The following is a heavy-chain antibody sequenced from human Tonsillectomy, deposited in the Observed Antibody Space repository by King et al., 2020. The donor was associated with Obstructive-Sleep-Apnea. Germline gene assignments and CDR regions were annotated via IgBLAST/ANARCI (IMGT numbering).Heavy chain of an antibody. Sequence: VQLVESGGNLIHPGGSLRLSCAASGFTFTRFHMTWVRQAPGKGLEWVSTITGPTRSTYYSDSVKGRFFISRDNSKNTLYLQMNSLRVEDTAVYYCAKEGVMTFGGDAXHXXGQGTLVTVSS. V-gene: IGHV3-23*04. CDR1: GFTFTRFH. CDR3: AKEGVMTFGGDAXHX. CDR2: ITGPTRST. D-gene: IGHD3-16*01. J-gene: IGHJ4*02.